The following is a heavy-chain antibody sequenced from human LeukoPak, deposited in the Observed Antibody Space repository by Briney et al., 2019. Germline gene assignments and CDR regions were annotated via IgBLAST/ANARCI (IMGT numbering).Heavy chain of an antibody. D-gene: IGHD3-22*01. V-gene: IGHV4-31*03. CDR3: SRGLDSRKLGY. J-gene: IGHJ4*02. Sequence: PSQTLSLTCTVSGASFSSGAQYRSSIRHSPGKGLELIGSIHPTATLYNTPSLESRVSISIDTSKNQFSIYLNSVTAADTAVYFCSRGLDSRKLGYWGQGTLVTVSS. CDR2: IHPTATL. CDR1: GASFSSGAQY.